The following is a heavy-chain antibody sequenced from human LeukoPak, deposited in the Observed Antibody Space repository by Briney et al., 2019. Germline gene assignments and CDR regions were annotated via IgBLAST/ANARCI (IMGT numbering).Heavy chain of an antibody. CDR3: ASGTGGGNPFDY. Sequence: SETLSLTCTVSGGSISSGSYYWSWIRQPAGKGLEWIGSIYYSGSTYYNPSLKSRVTISVDTSKNQFSLKLSSVTAADTAVYYCASGTGGGNPFDYWGQGTLVTVSS. V-gene: IGHV4-39*07. D-gene: IGHD4-23*01. J-gene: IGHJ4*02. CDR2: IYYSGST. CDR1: GGSISSGSYY.